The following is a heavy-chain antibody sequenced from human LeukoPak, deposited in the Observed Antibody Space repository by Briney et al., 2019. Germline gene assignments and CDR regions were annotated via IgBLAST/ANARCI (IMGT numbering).Heavy chain of an antibody. CDR3: ARDYPYYYYGMDV. CDR2: ISGSGGST. D-gene: IGHD3-16*02. J-gene: IGHJ6*02. Sequence: GGSLRPSCAASGFTFSTYAMSWVRQAPGKGLEWVSTISGSGGSTYYADSVKGRFTISRDNSKNSLYLQMNSLRAEDTAVYYCARDYPYYYYGMDVWGQGTTVTVSS. CDR1: GFTFSTYA. V-gene: IGHV3-23*01.